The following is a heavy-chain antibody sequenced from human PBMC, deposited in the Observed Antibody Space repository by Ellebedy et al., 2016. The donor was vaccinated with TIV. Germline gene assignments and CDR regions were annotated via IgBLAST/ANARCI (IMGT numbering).Heavy chain of an antibody. Sequence: MPSETLSLTCTVSGGSIISSYYWAWIRQTPGKGLEWIGSILHVGSLFDNASLKSRIAMSVDTSKNQFSLTLMSVTAADTAVYYCARDRAVTTASFDYWGQGTLVTVSS. J-gene: IGHJ4*02. V-gene: IGHV4-38-2*02. D-gene: IGHD4-17*01. CDR2: ILHVGSL. CDR3: ARDRAVTTASFDY. CDR1: GGSIISSYY.